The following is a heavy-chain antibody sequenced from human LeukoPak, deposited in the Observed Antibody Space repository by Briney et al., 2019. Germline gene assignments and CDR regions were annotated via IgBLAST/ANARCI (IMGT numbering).Heavy chain of an antibody. V-gene: IGHV3-11*01. CDR1: GFTFSDYY. CDR2: ISSSGSTI. Sequence: GGSLRLSCSASGFTFSDYYMSWIRQAPGKGLGWVSYISSSGSTIYYADSVKGRFTISRDNAKNSLYLQMNSLRAEDTAVYYCARDSAAADPFNGFDPWGQGTLVTVSS. D-gene: IGHD6-13*01. CDR3: ARDSAAADPFNGFDP. J-gene: IGHJ5*02.